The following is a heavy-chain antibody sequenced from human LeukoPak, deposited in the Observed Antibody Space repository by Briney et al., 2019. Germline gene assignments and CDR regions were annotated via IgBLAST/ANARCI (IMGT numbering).Heavy chain of an antibody. D-gene: IGHD5-24*01. CDR1: GFTFSVYS. CDR3: ARDREMGTIRNGFDV. CDR2: ISTSSSYI. V-gene: IGHV3-21*05. Sequence: GGALTLSCSASGFTFSVYSLDWGRPAPGEGRGWGSYISTSSSYIYYADSVKGRFTVSRDNAKNSLFLQMNSLRAEDTALYYCARDREMGTIRNGFDVWGQGTIVSVSS. J-gene: IGHJ3*01.